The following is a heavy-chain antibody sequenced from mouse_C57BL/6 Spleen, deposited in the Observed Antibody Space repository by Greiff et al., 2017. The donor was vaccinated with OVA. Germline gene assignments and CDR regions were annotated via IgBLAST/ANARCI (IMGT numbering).Heavy chain of an antibody. CDR3: ARPTTVDWYFDV. Sequence: EVNLVESGGGLVKPGGSLKLSCAASGFTFSDYGMHWVRQAPEKGLEWVAYISSGSSTIYYADTVKGRFTISRDNAKNTLFLQMTSLRSEDTAMYYCARPTTVDWYFDVWGTGTTVTVSS. V-gene: IGHV5-17*01. J-gene: IGHJ1*03. CDR1: GFTFSDYG. CDR2: ISSGSSTI. D-gene: IGHD1-1*01.